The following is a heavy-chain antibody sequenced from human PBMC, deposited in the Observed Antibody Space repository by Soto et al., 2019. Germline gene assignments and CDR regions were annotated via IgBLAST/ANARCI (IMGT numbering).Heavy chain of an antibody. J-gene: IGHJ6*02. CDR1: GFTFSSYG. CDR2: ISYDGSNK. CDR3: AKDIFGGGSSTYYYFYDMDV. D-gene: IGHD6-13*01. Sequence: GGSRILSCAASGFTFSSYGMHWVRQAPGKGLEGVAVISYDGSNKYYADSVKGRFTIARDNSKNTLYLQMNSLKTEDTAVYYCAKDIFGGGSSTYYYFYDMDVWGQGSTVPGFS. V-gene: IGHV3-30*18.